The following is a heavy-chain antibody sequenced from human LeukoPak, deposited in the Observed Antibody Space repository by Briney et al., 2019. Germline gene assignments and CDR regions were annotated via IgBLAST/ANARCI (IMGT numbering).Heavy chain of an antibody. CDR1: GSIFSSYG. J-gene: IGHJ4*02. CDR2: IRYDGSTQ. Sequence: GGSLRLSCTASGSIFSSYGMHWVRQAPGKGLEWVAFIRYDGSTQNYADSVKGRFTISRDNSKNTLYLQMNALRAEDTAVCYCAKDGDSSGFDLSYWGQGTLVTVSS. V-gene: IGHV3-30*02. CDR3: AKDGDSSGFDLSY. D-gene: IGHD3-22*01.